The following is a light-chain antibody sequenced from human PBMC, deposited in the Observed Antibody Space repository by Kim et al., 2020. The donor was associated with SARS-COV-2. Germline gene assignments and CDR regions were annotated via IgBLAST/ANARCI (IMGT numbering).Light chain of an antibody. CDR3: QTWGTGNVV. Sequence: QLVLTQSPSASASLGASVKLTCTLSSGHSSYAIAWHQQQPEKGPRYLMKLNGDGSHSKGDGIPDRFSGSSSGAERYLTISSLQSEDEADYYCQTWGTGNVVFGGGTQLTVL. J-gene: IGLJ2*01. V-gene: IGLV4-69*01. CDR2: LNGDGSH. CDR1: SGHSSYA.